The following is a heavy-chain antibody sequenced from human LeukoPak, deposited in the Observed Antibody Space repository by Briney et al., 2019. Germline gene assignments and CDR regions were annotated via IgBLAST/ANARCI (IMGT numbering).Heavy chain of an antibody. D-gene: IGHD6-13*01. Sequence: PSQTLSLTCTLSCRSITSAYYYSSWIRQPPGQGLEWIGYISLSDGTYYTSSLNIRASISLDTSRNQFSRKLSSVGAADTAVYYCARLLIEQQLVFHYYFDYWGQGTLVTVSS. CDR3: ARLLIEQQLVFHYYFDY. CDR1: CRSITSAYYY. CDR2: ISLSDGT. V-gene: IGHV4-30-4*01. J-gene: IGHJ4*02.